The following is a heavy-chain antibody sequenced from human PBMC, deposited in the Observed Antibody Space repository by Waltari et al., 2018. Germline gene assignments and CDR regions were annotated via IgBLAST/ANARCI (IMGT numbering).Heavy chain of an antibody. V-gene: IGHV4-31*03. D-gene: IGHD2-2*01. Sequence: QVQLQESGPGLVKPSQTLSLTCTVSGGSISSGGYYWSWIRQPPGKGLEWIGYIYYSGSTYYNPSLKSRVTISVDTSKNQFSLKLSSVTAADTAVYYCAREIAYCSSTSCPSRSFDYWGQGTLVTVSS. CDR3: AREIAYCSSTSCPSRSFDY. J-gene: IGHJ4*02. CDR1: GGSISSGGYY. CDR2: IYYSGST.